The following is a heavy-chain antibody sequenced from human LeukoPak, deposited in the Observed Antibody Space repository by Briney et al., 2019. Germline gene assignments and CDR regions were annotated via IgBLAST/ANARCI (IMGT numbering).Heavy chain of an antibody. J-gene: IGHJ4*02. CDR1: GGTFSSYA. V-gene: IGHV1-69*04. Sequence: GASVKVSCKASGGTFSSYAISWVRQAPGQGLEWMGRIIPILGIANYARKFQGRVTITADKSTSTAYMELSSLRSEDTAVYYCARDYGDYSYFDYWGQGTLVTVSS. D-gene: IGHD4-17*01. CDR3: ARDYGDYSYFDY. CDR2: IIPILGIA.